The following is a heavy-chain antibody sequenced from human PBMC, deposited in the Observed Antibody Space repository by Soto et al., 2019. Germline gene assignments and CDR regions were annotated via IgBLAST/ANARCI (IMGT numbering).Heavy chain of an antibody. J-gene: IGHJ5*02. CDR1: GFTFSSYS. Sequence: EVQLVESGGGLVKPGGSLRLSCAASGFTFSSYSMNWVRQAPGKGLEWVSSISSSSSYIYYADSVKGRFTISRDNAKNSLYLQMNSLRAEDTAVYYCARFPSGGYSYGFAENWFDPWGQGTLVTVSS. CDR2: ISSSSSYI. D-gene: IGHD5-18*01. CDR3: ARFPSGGYSYGFAENWFDP. V-gene: IGHV3-21*01.